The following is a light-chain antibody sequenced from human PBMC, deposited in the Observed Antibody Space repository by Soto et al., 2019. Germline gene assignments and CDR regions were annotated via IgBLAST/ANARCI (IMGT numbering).Light chain of an antibody. CDR1: SSDIGGYNY. J-gene: IGLJ1*01. V-gene: IGLV2-14*01. CDR2: EVS. Sequence: QSALTQPASVSGSPGQSITISCAATSSDIGGYNYVSWYQKHPGKAPKLMIYEVSNRPSGVSNRFSGSKSGNTASLTISGLQAEDEADYYCSSYTSSSLHVFGTGTKLTVL. CDR3: SSYTSSSLHV.